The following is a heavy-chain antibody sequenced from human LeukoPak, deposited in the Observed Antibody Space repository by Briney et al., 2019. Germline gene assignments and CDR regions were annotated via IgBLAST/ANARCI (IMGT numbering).Heavy chain of an antibody. Sequence: GGSLRLSCAASGFTLSSNYMSWVRQAPGKGLEWVSVIYSGGSTYYADSVKGRFTISRDNSKNTLYLQMNSLRAEDTAVDYCARRDVGATLQGYFDCWGQGTLVTVSS. J-gene: IGHJ4*02. D-gene: IGHD1-26*01. V-gene: IGHV3-53*01. CDR1: GFTLSSNY. CDR3: ARRDVGATLQGYFDC. CDR2: IYSGGST.